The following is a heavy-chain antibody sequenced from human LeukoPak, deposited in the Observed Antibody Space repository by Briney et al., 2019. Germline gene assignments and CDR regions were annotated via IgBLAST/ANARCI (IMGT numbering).Heavy chain of an antibody. D-gene: IGHD5-18*01. CDR2: ISSNSKYT. V-gene: IGHV3-11*03. CDR3: ATYQGYNYGPFDY. J-gene: IGHJ4*02. CDR1: GFMFSDYF. Sequence: PGGSLRLSCAAPGFMFSDYFMSWMRQAPGKELEWISYISSNSKYTKYADSVKGRFTISRDNAKKSLYLQMNSLRAEDTAVYYCATYQGYNYGPFDYWGQGTLVTVSS.